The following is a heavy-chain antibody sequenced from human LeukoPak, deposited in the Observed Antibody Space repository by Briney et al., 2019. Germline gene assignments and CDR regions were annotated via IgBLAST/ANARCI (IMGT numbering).Heavy chain of an antibody. Sequence: GTSLRLSCAASGFDFSIYVMHWVRQAPGKGLEWVAVIADDGGHIYYGDSVKGRFTISRDNSKNTLYLQMNSLRAEDTAVYYCARESEDYYYYYYMDVWGKGTTVTVSS. CDR2: IADDGGHI. CDR1: GFDFSIYV. J-gene: IGHJ6*03. V-gene: IGHV3-30*01. CDR3: ARESEDYYYYYYMDV.